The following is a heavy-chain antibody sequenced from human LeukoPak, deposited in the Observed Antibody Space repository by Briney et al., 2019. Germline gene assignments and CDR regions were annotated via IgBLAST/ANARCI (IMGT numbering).Heavy chain of an antibody. CDR3: ARQYYYGSGRPVYFDY. J-gene: IGHJ4*02. D-gene: IGHD3-10*01. CDR2: FDPEDGET. V-gene: IGHV1-24*01. CDR1: GYTLTELS. Sequence: ASVKVSCKVFGYTLTELSMHWVRQAPGKGLEWMGGFDPEDGETIYAQKFQGRVTMTTDTSTSTAYMELRSLRSDDTAVYYCARQYYYGSGRPVYFDYWGQGTLVTVSS.